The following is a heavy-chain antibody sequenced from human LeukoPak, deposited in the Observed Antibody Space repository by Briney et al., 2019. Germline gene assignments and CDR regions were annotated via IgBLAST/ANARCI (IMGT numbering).Heavy chain of an antibody. V-gene: IGHV1-69*13. CDR1: GGTFSSYA. D-gene: IGHD2-2*01. CDR3: ASLGYCSSTSCYHAFDI. J-gene: IGHJ3*02. CDR2: IIPIFGTA. Sequence: ASVKVSCKASGGTFSSYAISWVRQAPGQGLEWMGGIIPIFGTANYAQKFQGRVTITADESTSTAYMELSSLRSEDTAVYYYASLGYCSSTSCYHAFDIWGQGTMVTVSS.